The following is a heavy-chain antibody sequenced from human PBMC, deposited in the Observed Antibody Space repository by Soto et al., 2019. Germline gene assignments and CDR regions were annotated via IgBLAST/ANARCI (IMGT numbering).Heavy chain of an antibody. D-gene: IGHD3-22*01. Sequence: PGGSLRLSCAASGFTFSRFSMNGVRQDPGKGLGWVSSFSSSSGHIYHADSVKGRFAISRDNAKNSLFLQMNSLGAEDTAVYYCARDRYYYDSSGSPKPFDIWGQGTKVTVSS. CDR1: GFTFSRFS. CDR3: ARDRYYYDSSGSPKPFDI. CDR2: FSSSSGHI. J-gene: IGHJ3*02. V-gene: IGHV3-21*01.